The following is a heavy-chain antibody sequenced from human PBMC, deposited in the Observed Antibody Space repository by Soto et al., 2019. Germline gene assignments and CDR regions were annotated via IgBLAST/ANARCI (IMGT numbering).Heavy chain of an antibody. CDR1: GGSISSYY. CDR2: IYYSGST. V-gene: IGHV4-59*08. J-gene: IGHJ4*02. CDR3: ARLRPNDYVWGSYRYTREGYYFDY. D-gene: IGHD3-16*02. Sequence: SETLSLTCTVSGGSISSYYWSWIRQPPGKGLEWIGYIYYSGSTNYNPSLKSRVTISVDTSKNQFSLKLSSVTAADTAVYYCARLRPNDYVWGSYRYTREGYYFDYWGQGTLVTVSS.